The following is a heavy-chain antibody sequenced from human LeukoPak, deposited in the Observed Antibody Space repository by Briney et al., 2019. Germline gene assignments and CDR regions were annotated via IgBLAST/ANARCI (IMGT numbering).Heavy chain of an antibody. CDR2: INHSGST. Sequence: SETLSLTCAVYGGSFSGYYWSWIRQLPGKGLEWIGEINHSGSTNYNPSLKSRVTISVDTSKNQFSLKLSSVTAADTAVYYCARPRRGSGSYYTDWGQGTLVTVSS. CDR1: GGSFSGYY. CDR3: ARPRRGSGSYYTD. V-gene: IGHV4-34*01. J-gene: IGHJ4*02. D-gene: IGHD3-10*01.